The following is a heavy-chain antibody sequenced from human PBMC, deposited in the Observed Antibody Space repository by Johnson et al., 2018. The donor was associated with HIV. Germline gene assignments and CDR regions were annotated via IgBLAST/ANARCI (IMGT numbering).Heavy chain of an antibody. CDR2: ISSRCSTI. CDR3: VRETRSAAADHGAFDV. V-gene: IGHV3-11*01. D-gene: IGHD6-13*01. CDR1: GLTFRDYY. J-gene: IGHJ3*01. Sequence: QVQLVESGGGLVKPGGSLRLSCAASGLTFRDYYMTWIRPAPGQRLAWVSYISSRCSTIYYASSVQGRFTISSDNAKNSLYLQMHSLRAEDTAVYYCVRETRSAAADHGAFDVWGQGTMVTVSS.